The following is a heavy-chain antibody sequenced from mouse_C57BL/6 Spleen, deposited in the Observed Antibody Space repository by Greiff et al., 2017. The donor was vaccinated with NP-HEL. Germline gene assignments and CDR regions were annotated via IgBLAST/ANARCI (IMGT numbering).Heavy chain of an antibody. CDR2: IYPRSGNT. CDR3: ASPRIITTVVATRLYFDV. Sequence: QVQLQQSGAELARPGASVKLSCKASGYTFTSYGISWVKQRTGQGLEWIGEIYPRSGNTYYNEKFKGKATLTADKSSSTAYMELRSLTSEDSAVYFCASPRIITTVVATRLYFDVWGTWTTVTVSS. V-gene: IGHV1-81*01. D-gene: IGHD1-1*01. CDR1: GYTFTSYG. J-gene: IGHJ1*03.